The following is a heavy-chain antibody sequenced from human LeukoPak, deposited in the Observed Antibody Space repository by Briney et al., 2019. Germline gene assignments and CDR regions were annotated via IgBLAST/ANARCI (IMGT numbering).Heavy chain of an antibody. CDR1: GGSISRYY. J-gene: IGHJ2*01. V-gene: IGHV4-59*01. D-gene: IGHD4-17*01. Sequence: KPSETLSLTCTVSGGSISRYYWSWIRQPPGKGLEWIGHIHYSGSNNYNPSLKSRVTISVDTSKNQFSLKLSSVTAADTAVFYCARDTYGSPWYFDLWGRGTLVTVSS. CDR2: IHYSGSN. CDR3: ARDTYGSPWYFDL.